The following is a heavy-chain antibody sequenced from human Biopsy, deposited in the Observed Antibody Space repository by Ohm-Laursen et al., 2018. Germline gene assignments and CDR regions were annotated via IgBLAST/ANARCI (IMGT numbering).Heavy chain of an antibody. D-gene: IGHD4/OR15-4a*01. Sequence: TLSLTCAVDGGSFRGYDWTWIRQPPGKGLEWVGEFSHTGTTIYNPSLKSRLTISVDKSKNHFSQRLTSVTAADTATYFCARGPYGDNAGAFDVWGQGTVVTVSS. CDR2: FSHTGTT. CDR3: ARGPYGDNAGAFDV. J-gene: IGHJ3*01. V-gene: IGHV4-34*01. CDR1: GGSFRGYD.